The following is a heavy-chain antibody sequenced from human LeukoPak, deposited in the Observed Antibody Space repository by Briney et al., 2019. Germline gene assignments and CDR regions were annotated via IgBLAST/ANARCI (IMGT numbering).Heavy chain of an antibody. CDR2: MNPNSGNT. CDR3: ARGLENSWYTTGAPAAF. Sequence: GASVKVSCKTSGYTFTNYEILWVRQAPGQGLEWMGWMNPNSGNTVHAQKFQGRVAMTRNISITTAHLEISSLRSEDTAVYFCARGLENSWYTTGAPAAFWGQGTLVTVSS. CDR1: GYTFTNYE. D-gene: IGHD6-13*01. V-gene: IGHV1-8*01. J-gene: IGHJ4*02.